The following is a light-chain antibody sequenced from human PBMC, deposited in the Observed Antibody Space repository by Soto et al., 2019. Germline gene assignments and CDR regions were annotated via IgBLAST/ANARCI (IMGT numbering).Light chain of an antibody. CDR3: QKYDRAPFT. V-gene: IGKV3-15*01. Sequence: EVVMTQSPDTLSVSPGETVTLSCRASQSVRSKLAWYQQKPGQAPRLFIYGASTRATGIPARFSGSGSGTDFTLTINNLQPEDVATYYCQKYDRAPFTFGPGTKVDIK. J-gene: IGKJ3*01. CDR1: QSVRSK. CDR2: GAS.